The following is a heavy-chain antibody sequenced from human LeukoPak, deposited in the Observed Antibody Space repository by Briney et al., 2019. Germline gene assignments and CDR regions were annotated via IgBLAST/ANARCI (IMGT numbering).Heavy chain of an antibody. D-gene: IGHD6-13*01. V-gene: IGHV1-69*06. CDR1: GGTFSSYA. CDR2: IIPIFGTA. Sequence: SVKVSSKASGGTFSSYAISWVRQAPGQGLEWMGGIIPIFGTANYAQKFQGRVTITADKSTSTAYMELSSLRSEDTAVYYCARAQAAAYPFDYWGQGTLVTVSS. J-gene: IGHJ4*02. CDR3: ARAQAAAYPFDY.